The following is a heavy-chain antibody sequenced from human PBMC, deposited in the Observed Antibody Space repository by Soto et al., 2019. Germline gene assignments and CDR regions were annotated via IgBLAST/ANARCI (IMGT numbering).Heavy chain of an antibody. CDR2: ISSNGGST. V-gene: IGHV3-64*01. D-gene: IGHD6-19*01. CDR3: ARDRTRVAGTPWYFDL. Sequence: EVQLVESGGGLVQPGGSLRLSCAASGFTFSSYAMHWVRQAPGKGLEYVSAISSNGGSTYYANSVKGRFTISRDNSKNTLYLQMGSLRAEDMAVYYCARDRTRVAGTPWYFDLWGRGTLVTVSS. CDR1: GFTFSSYA. J-gene: IGHJ2*01.